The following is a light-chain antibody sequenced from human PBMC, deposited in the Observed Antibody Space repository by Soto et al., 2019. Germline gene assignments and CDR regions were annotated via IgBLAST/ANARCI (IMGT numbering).Light chain of an antibody. CDR3: QQSYSTPPT. CDR2: AAS. Sequence: DIQMTHSRSSLSASVGDRVTITCRGSQSISSYLNWYQQKPGKAPKLLIYAASSLQSGVPSRFSGSGSGTDFTLTISSLQPEDFATYYCQQSYSTPPTLGQGTKVDIK. J-gene: IGKJ1*01. V-gene: IGKV1-39*01. CDR1: QSISSY.